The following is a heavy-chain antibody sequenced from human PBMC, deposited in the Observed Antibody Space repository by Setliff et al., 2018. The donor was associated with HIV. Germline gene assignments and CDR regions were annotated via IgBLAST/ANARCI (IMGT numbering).Heavy chain of an antibody. J-gene: IGHJ4*02. CDR3: ARGGGTHSLPYFFDF. CDR1: GYTFTNNG. CDR2: ISPFNLKT. Sequence: ASVKVSCKASGYTFTNNGINWVRQAPGQGLEWMGWISPFNLKTNFAQNFQGRVTLTTDTSTSTVFLELRSLRSDDTAMYYCARGGGTHSLPYFFDFWGQGTLVTVSS. V-gene: IGHV1-18*01.